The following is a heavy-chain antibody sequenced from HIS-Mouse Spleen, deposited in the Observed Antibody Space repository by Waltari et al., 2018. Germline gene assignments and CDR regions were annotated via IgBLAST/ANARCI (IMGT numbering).Heavy chain of an antibody. D-gene: IGHD3-3*01. V-gene: IGHV4-4*07. Sequence: QVQLQESGPGLVKPSETLSLTCTVSGGSISSYYWSWIRQPAGKGLEWIGRSYTSGSTHHNPSLRSRVTVSVDTSQNQFSLELSSVTSADTAVYYCARDFHDFWSGYYGGDKKHDAFDIWGQGTMVTVSS. CDR3: ARDFHDFWSGYYGGDKKHDAFDI. CDR2: SYTSGST. CDR1: GGSISSYY. J-gene: IGHJ3*02.